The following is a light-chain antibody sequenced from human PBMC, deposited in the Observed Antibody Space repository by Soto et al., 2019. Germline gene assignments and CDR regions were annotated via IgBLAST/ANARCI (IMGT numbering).Light chain of an antibody. V-gene: IGLV2-14*01. CDR2: DVS. J-gene: IGLJ1*01. CDR1: SSDVGGYNY. Sequence: QSALTQPASVSGSPGQSITISCTGTSSDVGGYNYVSWYQQHPGKAPKLMIYDVSNRPSGVSNRFSGSKSGNTASLTISGLQTEDEADYYCSSYISSSGFYVFGTGTKLTVL. CDR3: SSYISSSGFYV.